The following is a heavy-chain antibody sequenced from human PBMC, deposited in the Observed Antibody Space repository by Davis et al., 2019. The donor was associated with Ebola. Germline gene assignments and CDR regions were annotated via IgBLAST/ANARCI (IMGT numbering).Heavy chain of an antibody. J-gene: IGHJ4*02. CDR3: ARSAGYSNSLDY. CDR1: GDSINSDY. CDR2: VYYSGST. Sequence: SETLSLTCTVSGDSINSDYWCWIRQPPGKGLEWIGCVYYSGSTNYNPSLKSRVTISLDRSRSQFSLKLDSVTSADTAPYYCARSAGYSNSLDYWGQGTLVTVSS. V-gene: IGHV4-59*01. D-gene: IGHD6-6*01.